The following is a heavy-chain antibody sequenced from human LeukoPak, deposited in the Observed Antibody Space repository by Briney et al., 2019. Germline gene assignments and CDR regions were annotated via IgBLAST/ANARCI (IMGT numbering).Heavy chain of an antibody. J-gene: IGHJ5*02. CDR2: ISAYNGNT. Sequence: GASVKVSCKASGYTFTSYGISWVRQAPGQGLEWMGWISAYNGNTNCAQKLQGRVTMTTDTSTSTAYMELRSLRSDDTAVYYCARDRGGSRYSSSYNWFDPWGQGTLVTVSS. CDR3: ARDRGGSRYSSSYNWFDP. D-gene: IGHD6-13*01. CDR1: GYTFTSYG. V-gene: IGHV1-18*01.